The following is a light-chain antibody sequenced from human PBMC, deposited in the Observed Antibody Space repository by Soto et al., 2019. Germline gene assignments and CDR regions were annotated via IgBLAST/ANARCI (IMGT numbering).Light chain of an antibody. J-gene: IGKJ4*01. Sequence: EFLLTHSPPTRSLSPGERPTLSCRPSQGVTNYLAWYQQKPGQAPRFLIYEVFNRATGIPARFSGSGSGTDFTLTISSLEPEDFAVYYCQQRSNWPWLTFGGGTRVEIK. CDR3: QQRSNWPWLT. CDR2: EVF. V-gene: IGKV3-11*01. CDR1: QGVTNY.